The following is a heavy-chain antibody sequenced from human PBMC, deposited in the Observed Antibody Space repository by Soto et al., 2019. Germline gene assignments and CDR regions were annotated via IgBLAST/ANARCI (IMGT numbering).Heavy chain of an antibody. V-gene: IGHV3-30*03. CDR3: ATLCGPVVVLDGNPTSENAFDI. D-gene: IGHD2-15*01. CDR2: ISYDGSNK. J-gene: IGHJ3*02. CDR1: GFTFSSYG. Sequence: PGGSLSLSCAASGFTFSSYGMHWVRQAPGKGLELVAVISYDGSNKYYADSVKGRFTISRDNSKNALYLKMNSLRAEDTAVYYCATLCGPVVVLDGNPTSENAFDIWGQGTMVTVSS.